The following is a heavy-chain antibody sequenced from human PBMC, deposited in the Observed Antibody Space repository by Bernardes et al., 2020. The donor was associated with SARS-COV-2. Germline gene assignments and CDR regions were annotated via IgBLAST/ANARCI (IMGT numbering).Heavy chain of an antibody. CDR2: IKEDGSEK. V-gene: IGHV3-7*03. CDR3: ARDHYDGSGSHTWSF. CDR1: GFTFSSYW. J-gene: IGHJ4*02. D-gene: IGHD3-10*01. Sequence: GGSLRLSCAASGFTFSSYWMTWVRQAPGKGLEWVANIKEDGSEKFYLDSVKGRFTISRDNSRNSLSLQMNSLRAEDTAMYYCARDHYDGSGSHTWSFWGQGTLVTVSS.